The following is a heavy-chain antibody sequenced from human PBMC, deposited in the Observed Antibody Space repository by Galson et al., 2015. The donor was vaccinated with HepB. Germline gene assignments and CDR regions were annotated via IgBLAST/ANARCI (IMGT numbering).Heavy chain of an antibody. J-gene: IGHJ5*02. CDR1: GGSISNYY. V-gene: IGHV4-59*01. Sequence: SETLSLTCSVSGGSISNYYWSWIRQPPEKGLEWIGYISYSGSTNYSPSLKSRVTISVDTSKEQFSLRLSSVTAADTAVYFCARTMAGPHGYSNHLRSSWFDPWGQGTLVTVSS. CDR3: ARTMAGPHGYSNHLRSSWFDP. CDR2: ISYSGST. D-gene: IGHD4-11*01.